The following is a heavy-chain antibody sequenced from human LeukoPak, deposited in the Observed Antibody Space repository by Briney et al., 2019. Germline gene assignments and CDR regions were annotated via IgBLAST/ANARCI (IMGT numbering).Heavy chain of an antibody. CDR2: ISSSSTI. J-gene: IGHJ4*02. Sequence: GGSLRLSCAASGFTFSGYSTNWVRQAPGKGLEWVSYISSSSTIYYADSVKGRFTISRDNAKNSLYLQMDSLRAEDTAVYYCARVQGYSSGYWDYWGQGTLVTVSS. CDR1: GFTFSGYS. D-gene: IGHD3-22*01. CDR3: ARVQGYSSGYWDY. V-gene: IGHV3-48*01.